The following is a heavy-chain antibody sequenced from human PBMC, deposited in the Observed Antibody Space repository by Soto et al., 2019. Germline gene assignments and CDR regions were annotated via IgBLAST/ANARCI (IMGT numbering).Heavy chain of an antibody. V-gene: IGHV3-30-3*01. J-gene: IGHJ4*02. D-gene: IGHD1-26*01. CDR3: ARVDWAVGATTPSGFDY. Sequence: QVQLVESGGGVVQPGRSLRLSCAASGFTFSTYVVHWVRQAPGKGLEWVAVMSFDGSNKYYADSVKGRFTISRENSKNTLYLEMNSLRFEDTDVYYCARVDWAVGATTPSGFDYWGQGTLVTVSS. CDR1: GFTFSTYV. CDR2: MSFDGSNK.